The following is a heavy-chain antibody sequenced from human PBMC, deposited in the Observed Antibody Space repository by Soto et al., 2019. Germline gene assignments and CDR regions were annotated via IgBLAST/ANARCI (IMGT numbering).Heavy chain of an antibody. CDR1: GYTFTTYA. Sequence: QVQLVQSGAEVKEPGASVKVSCKASGYTFTTYAIHWVRQAPGQGLEWMGWIKAGDGNTKYSQKFQDRVSITRHTSASTAYMELSSLRSEATAVYYCAIGWGTIAPRDFDYWGQGTLVTVSS. J-gene: IGHJ4*02. CDR3: AIGWGTIAPRDFDY. CDR2: IKAGDGNT. V-gene: IGHV1-3*01. D-gene: IGHD6-13*01.